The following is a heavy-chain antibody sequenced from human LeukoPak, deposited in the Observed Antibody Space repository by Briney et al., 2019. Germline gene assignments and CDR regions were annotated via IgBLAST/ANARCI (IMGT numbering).Heavy chain of an antibody. CDR3: ARAQKSAFDI. Sequence: PSETLSLTCAVYDGSFSGHYWSWIRQPPGKGLEWIGEINHRGSSNYNTSLKSRVTMSVDTSKNQFSLKLSSVTAADTAVYYCARAQKSAFDIWGQGTMVTVSS. CDR1: DGSFSGHY. V-gene: IGHV4-34*01. J-gene: IGHJ3*02. CDR2: INHRGSS.